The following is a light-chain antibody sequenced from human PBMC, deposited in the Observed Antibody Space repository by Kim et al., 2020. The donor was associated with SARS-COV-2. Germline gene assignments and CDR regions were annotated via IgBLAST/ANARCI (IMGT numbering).Light chain of an antibody. CDR1: QDIGSL. J-gene: IGKJ1*01. V-gene: IGKV1-6*01. Sequence: ASVGDRVTFTWRASQDIGSLLGWYQQKPGKAPKLLIYVASTLQSGVPSRFSGSGSGTDFTLTISSLQPEDFATYYCLQYNTYPWTSGQGTKVDIK. CDR3: LQYNTYPWT. CDR2: VAS.